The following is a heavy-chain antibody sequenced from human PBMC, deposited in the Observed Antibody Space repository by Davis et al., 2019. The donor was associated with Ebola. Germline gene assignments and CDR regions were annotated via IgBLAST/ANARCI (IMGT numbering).Heavy chain of an antibody. Sequence: ESLKISCAASGFAFTRHSMNWIRKTPGKGLEWIGEINQSGSANYNPSLKRRVTISIDTSTRQFSLNLASVTAADTADYYCARGQWQRVPPLSFYYGMDVWGRGTTVTVAS. CDR3: ARGQWQRVPPLSFYYGMDV. J-gene: IGHJ6*02. D-gene: IGHD5-12*01. CDR2: INQSGSA. CDR1: GFAFTRHS. V-gene: IGHV4-34*01.